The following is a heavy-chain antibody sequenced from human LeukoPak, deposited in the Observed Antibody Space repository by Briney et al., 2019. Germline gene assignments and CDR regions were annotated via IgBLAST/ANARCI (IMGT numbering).Heavy chain of an antibody. J-gene: IGHJ4*02. V-gene: IGHV5-51*01. Sequence: GESLKISCKGSGYSFTNYWIGWVRQMPRKGLEWMGIIYPGDSDTRYSPSFQGQVTISADKSISTAYLQWTSLKASDTAMYYCARQYSGYSNSNYQYWGQGTLVTVSS. CDR3: ARQYSGYSNSNYQY. CDR2: IYPGDSDT. CDR1: GYSFTNYW. D-gene: IGHD6-13*01.